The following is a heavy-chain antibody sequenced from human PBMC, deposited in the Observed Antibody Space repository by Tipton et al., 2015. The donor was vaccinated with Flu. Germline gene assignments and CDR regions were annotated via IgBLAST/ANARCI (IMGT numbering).Heavy chain of an antibody. CDR1: GGSVSSGSYY. D-gene: IGHD2-21*01. V-gene: IGHV4-61*01. Sequence: TLSLTCTVSGGSVSSGSYYWSWIRQPPGKGLEWIGYIYYSGSTNYNPSLKSRVTISVDTSKNQFSLKLSSVTAADTTVYYCARDQVSPHLTHGMDVWGQGTTVTVSS. CDR2: IYYSGST. J-gene: IGHJ6*02. CDR3: ARDQVSPHLTHGMDV.